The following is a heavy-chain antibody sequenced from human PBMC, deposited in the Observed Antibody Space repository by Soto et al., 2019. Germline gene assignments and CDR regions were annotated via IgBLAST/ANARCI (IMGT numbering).Heavy chain of an antibody. CDR2: IFPSDSDT. D-gene: IGHD3-22*01. V-gene: IGHV5-51*01. CDR1: GYKFTSSW. J-gene: IGHJ5*02. CDR3: ARKDKSGYFNWFDP. Sequence: GESLKISCRTSGYKFTSSWIAWVRQMPGKGLEWMGIIFPSDSDTRYSPSFQGQVTISADKSTSTVFLQWASLKASDTAVYFCARKDKSGYFNWFDPWGQGTLVTVSS.